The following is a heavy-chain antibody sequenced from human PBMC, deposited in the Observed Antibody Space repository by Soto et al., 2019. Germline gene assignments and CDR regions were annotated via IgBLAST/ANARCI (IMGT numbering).Heavy chain of an antibody. J-gene: IGHJ3*01. D-gene: IGHD3-16*01. V-gene: IGHV3-23*01. CDR2: VKGNGGST. CDR1: GFIFNNYV. CDR3: TRCLGSLDPFDA. Sequence: PGGSLRLSCAASGFIFNNYVMTWVRQAPGKGLEWVSGVKGNGGSTHYADSVKGRFTISRDDSKNALYLQMNSLRADDTAVYHCTRCLGSLDPFDAWGPGTRVTVSS.